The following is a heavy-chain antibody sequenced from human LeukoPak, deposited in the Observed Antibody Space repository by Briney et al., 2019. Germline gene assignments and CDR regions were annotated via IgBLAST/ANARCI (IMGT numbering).Heavy chain of an antibody. J-gene: IGHJ5*02. CDR2: INPNSGGT. CDR3: ASSDCSSTSCYFLGGYWFDP. CDR1: GYTFTSYY. Sequence: ASVKVSCKASGYTFTSYYMHWVRQAPGQGLEWMGWINPNSGGTNYAQKFQGRVTMTRDTSISTAYMELNRLRSDDTAVYYCASSDCSSTSCYFLGGYWFDPWGQGTLVTVSS. V-gene: IGHV1-2*02. D-gene: IGHD2-2*01.